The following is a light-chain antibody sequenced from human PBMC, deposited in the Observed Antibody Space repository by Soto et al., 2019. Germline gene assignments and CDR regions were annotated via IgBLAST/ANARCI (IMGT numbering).Light chain of an antibody. V-gene: IGKV3-15*01. CDR3: QQYNNWPPYT. CDR2: GAS. Sequence: EIVMTQSPATLSVSPGERATLSCRASQSVSSNLACYQRKPGQAPRLLIYGASTRATGIPARFSGSGSGTEFTLSISSLQSEDFAIYYCQQYNNWPPYTFGQGTKLEIK. CDR1: QSVSSN. J-gene: IGKJ2*01.